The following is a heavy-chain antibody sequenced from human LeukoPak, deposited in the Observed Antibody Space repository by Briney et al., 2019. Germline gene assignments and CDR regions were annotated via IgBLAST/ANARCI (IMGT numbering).Heavy chain of an antibody. Sequence: ASVKVSCKASGYTFTSYAMNWVRQAPGQGLEWMGWINTNTGNPTYAHGFTGRFVFSLDTSVSTAYLQISSLKAEDTAVYYCARGYCSSTSCYGGSYWGLGTLVTVSS. CDR2: INTNTGNP. CDR1: GYTFTSYA. V-gene: IGHV7-4-1*02. D-gene: IGHD2-2*01. CDR3: ARGYCSSTSCYGGSY. J-gene: IGHJ4*02.